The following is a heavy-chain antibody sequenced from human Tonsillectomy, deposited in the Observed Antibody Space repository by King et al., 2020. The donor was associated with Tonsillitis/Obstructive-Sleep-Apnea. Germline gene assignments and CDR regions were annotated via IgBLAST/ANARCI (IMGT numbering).Heavy chain of an antibody. J-gene: IGHJ6*03. CDR1: GFTFSSYT. Sequence: VQLVESGGGLVQPGGSLRLSCAASGFTFSSYTIAWVRQAPGKGLEWVSGIRGTSRTYYADSVKGRFTISRDNSKNTLFLQMNSLTAEDTDVYYCAKTDGGDYFYMDVWGKGTTVTVSS. CDR2: IRGTSRT. V-gene: IGHV3-23*04. D-gene: IGHD3-16*01. CDR3: AKTDGGDYFYMDV.